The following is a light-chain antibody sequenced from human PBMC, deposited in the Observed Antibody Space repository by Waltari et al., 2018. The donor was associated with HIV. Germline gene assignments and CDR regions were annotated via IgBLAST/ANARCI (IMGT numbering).Light chain of an antibody. J-gene: IGLJ7*01. V-gene: IGLV1-44*01. CDR2: GNN. CDR3: GTWDDSLNGVV. Sequence: QSILTQPPSASGTPGQRVTISCSGSSSNIGNNIVNWYQHLPGAAPRLLIFGNNQRPSGVSDRFSASQSGTSASLASSGLRSEDEADYYCGTWDDSLNGVVFGGGTQLTVL. CDR1: SSNIGNNI.